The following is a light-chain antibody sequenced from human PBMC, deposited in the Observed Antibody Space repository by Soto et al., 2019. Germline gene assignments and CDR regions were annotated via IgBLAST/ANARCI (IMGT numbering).Light chain of an antibody. V-gene: IGKV3D-15*01. CDR1: QSVSSN. J-gene: IGKJ4*01. Sequence: EIVMTQSPATLSVSPGERASLSCRATQSVSSNLAWYQQKPGQAPRLLIYGASTRATGILARFSGSGSGTEFTLTINSLQSEDFVVYYCQQYNRWPLTFGGGTKVEI. CDR2: GAS. CDR3: QQYNRWPLT.